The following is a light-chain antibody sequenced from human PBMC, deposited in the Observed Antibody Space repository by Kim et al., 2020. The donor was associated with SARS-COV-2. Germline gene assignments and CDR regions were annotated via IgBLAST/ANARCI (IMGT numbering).Light chain of an antibody. V-gene: IGKV1-39*01. CDR2: AAS. Sequence: DIQMTKSPSSLSASVGDRVTITCRASQSISSYLSWYQEKPGKAPNLLMYAASSLQSGVPSRFSGSGSGTDFTLTISSLQPEDFATYYCQQSYSVPFTFGGGTKVDIK. J-gene: IGKJ4*01. CDR3: QQSYSVPFT. CDR1: QSISSY.